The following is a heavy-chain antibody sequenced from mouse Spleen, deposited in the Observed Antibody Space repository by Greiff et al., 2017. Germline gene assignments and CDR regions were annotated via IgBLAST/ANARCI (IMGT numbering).Heavy chain of an antibody. CDR3: ASSYYGSSYYFDY. CDR1: GYTFTSYW. D-gene: IGHD1-1*01. CDR2: IDPNSGGT. J-gene: IGHJ2*01. V-gene: IGHV1-72*01. Sequence: VKLQQPGAELVKPGASVKLSCKASGYTFTSYWMHWVKQRPGRGLEWIGRIDPNSGGTKYNEKFKSKATLTVDKPSSTAYMQLSSLTSEDSAVYYCASSYYGSSYYFDYWGQGTTLTVSS.